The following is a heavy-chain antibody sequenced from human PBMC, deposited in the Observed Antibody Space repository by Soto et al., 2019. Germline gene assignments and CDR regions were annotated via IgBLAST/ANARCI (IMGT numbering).Heavy chain of an antibody. CDR3: ARVPTGTTWVTSEY. V-gene: IGHV4-61*01. D-gene: IGHD1-7*01. J-gene: IGHJ4*02. CDR1: GGSVSSGSYY. Sequence: QVQLQESGPGLVKPSETLSLTCTVSGGSVSSGSYYWSWIRQPPGKGLEWIGYLYYSGNTNYNPSLKSRVTISVDTSKNQFSLKLSSVTAADTAVYYCARVPTGTTWVTSEYWGQGTLVTVSS. CDR2: LYYSGNT.